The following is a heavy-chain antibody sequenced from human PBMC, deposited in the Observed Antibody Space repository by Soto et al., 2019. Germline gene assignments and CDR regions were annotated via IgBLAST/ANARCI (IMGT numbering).Heavy chain of an antibody. CDR3: AYSSTPFDY. V-gene: IGHV3-23*01. CDR1: GFTFSSYA. D-gene: IGHD6-13*01. CDR2: ISGSGGST. Sequence: EVQLLESGGGLVQPGGSLRLSCAASGFTFSSYAMSWVRQAPGKGLEWVSAISGSGGSTYYADSVKGRFTISRDNPKNTLYRQMNSLRAEDTSVYYCAYSSTPFDYWGQGTLVTVSS. J-gene: IGHJ4*02.